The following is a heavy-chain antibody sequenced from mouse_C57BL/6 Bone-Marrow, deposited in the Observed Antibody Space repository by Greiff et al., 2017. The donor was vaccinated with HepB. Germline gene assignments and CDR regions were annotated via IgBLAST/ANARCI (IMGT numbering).Heavy chain of an antibody. D-gene: IGHD1-1*02. CDR1: GYTFTSYW. CDR3: ARREMYYGPYYYDMDY. CDR2: IDPSDSYT. J-gene: IGHJ4*01. Sequence: QVQLQQPGAELVMPGASVKLSCKASGYTFTSYWMHWVKQRPGQGLEWIGEIDPSDSYTNYNQKFKGKSTLTVDKSSSTAYMQLSSRTSEDSAVYYCARREMYYGPYYYDMDYWGQGTSVTVSS. V-gene: IGHV1-69*01.